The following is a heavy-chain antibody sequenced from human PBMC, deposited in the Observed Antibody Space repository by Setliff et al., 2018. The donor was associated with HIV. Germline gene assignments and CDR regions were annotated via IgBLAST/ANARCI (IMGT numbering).Heavy chain of an antibody. CDR1: GGSISRGAYY. J-gene: IGHJ4*02. V-gene: IGHV4-31*03. Sequence: PSETLSLTCTVSGGSISRGAYYWSWIRQHPGKGLEWIAYINNSGRIYYNPSLKSRVTISVDTSKNQFSLKLSSVTAADTAVYYCARDLREVGGGSCADYWGQGTLVTVSS. D-gene: IGHD2-15*01. CDR2: INNSGRI. CDR3: ARDLREVGGGSCADY.